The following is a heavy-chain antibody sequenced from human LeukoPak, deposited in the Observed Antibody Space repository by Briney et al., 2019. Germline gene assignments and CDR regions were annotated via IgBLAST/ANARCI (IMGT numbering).Heavy chain of an antibody. CDR1: GFTFSSYW. CDR2: INSDGSST. CDR3: ARERGGSYYFPFFDY. D-gene: IGHD1-26*01. J-gene: IGHJ4*02. Sequence: GGSLRLSCAASGFTFSSYWMHWVRQAPGKGLVWVSRINSDGSSTSYADSVKGRFTISRDNAKNTLYLQMNSLRAEDTAVYYCARERGGSYYFPFFDYWGQGTLVTVSS. V-gene: IGHV3-74*01.